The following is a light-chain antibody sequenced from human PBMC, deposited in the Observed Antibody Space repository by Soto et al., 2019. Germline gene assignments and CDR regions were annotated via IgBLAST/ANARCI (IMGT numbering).Light chain of an antibody. CDR3: QQRRYWPVT. V-gene: IGKV3-11*01. Sequence: EIVWTQSPAILSMSTGERATLSCRASLSVSSYFAWYQQKPGQAPRLLIYDASNRATCVPARFSGSGSGTDFTLTISSLEPEDFAVYYCQQRRYWPVTFGQGTKVQIK. J-gene: IGKJ1*01. CDR1: LSVSSY. CDR2: DAS.